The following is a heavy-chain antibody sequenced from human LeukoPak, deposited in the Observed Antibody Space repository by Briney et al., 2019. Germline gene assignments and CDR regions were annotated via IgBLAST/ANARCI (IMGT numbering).Heavy chain of an antibody. CDR2: ISSSSSTI. CDR1: GFTFSSYS. Sequence: SGGSLRLSCAASGFTFSSYSMNWVRQAPGKGLEWVSYISSSSSTIYYADSVKGRFTISRDNAKNSLYLQMNSLRAEDTAVYYCARDMNIRTPTGVMDVWGKGTTVTVSS. D-gene: IGHD2-15*01. V-gene: IGHV3-48*04. CDR3: ARDMNIRTPTGVMDV. J-gene: IGHJ6*03.